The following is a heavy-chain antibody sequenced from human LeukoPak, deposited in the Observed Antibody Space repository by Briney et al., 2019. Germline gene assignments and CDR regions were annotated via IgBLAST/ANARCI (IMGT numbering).Heavy chain of an antibody. V-gene: IGHV4-38-2*01. CDR1: GYSISSGYY. CDR3: ASSLPAAIRY. CDR2: IYHSGST. J-gene: IGHJ4*02. Sequence: PSETLSLTCAVSGYSISSGYYWGWIRQPPGKGLEWIGSIYHSGSTYYNPSLKSRVPISVDTSKNQFSLKLSSVTAADTAVYYCASSLPAAIRYWGQGTLVTVSS. D-gene: IGHD2-2*02.